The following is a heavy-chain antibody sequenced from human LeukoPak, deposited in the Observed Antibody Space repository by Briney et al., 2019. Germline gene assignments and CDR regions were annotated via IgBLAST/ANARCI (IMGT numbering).Heavy chain of an antibody. CDR1: GYTFTGYY. D-gene: IGHD3-10*01. CDR2: INPNSGGT. Sequence: ASVKVSGKASGYTFTGYYMHWVRQAPGQGLEWMGWINPNSGGTNYAQKFQGRVTMTRDTSISTAYMELSRLRSDDTAVYYCARDEGLLWFGELLYSWYFDLWGRGTLVTVSS. J-gene: IGHJ2*01. CDR3: ARDEGLLWFGELLYSWYFDL. V-gene: IGHV1-2*02.